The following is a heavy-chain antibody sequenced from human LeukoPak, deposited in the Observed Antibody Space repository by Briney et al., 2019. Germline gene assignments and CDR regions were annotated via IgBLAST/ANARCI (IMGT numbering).Heavy chain of an antibody. CDR3: ARVAVTIASYYYYMDV. CDR2: IYYSGSI. D-gene: IGHD4-11*01. V-gene: IGHV4-39*07. CDR1: GGSISSSSYY. Sequence: SETLSLTCTVSGGSISSSSYYWGWIRQPPGKGLEWIGSIYYSGSIYYNPSLKSRVTISVDTSKNQFSLKLSSVTAADTAVYYCARVAVTIASYYYYMDVWGKGTTVTVSS. J-gene: IGHJ6*03.